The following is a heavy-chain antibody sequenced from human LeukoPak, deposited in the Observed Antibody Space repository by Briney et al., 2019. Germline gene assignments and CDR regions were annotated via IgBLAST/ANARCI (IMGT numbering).Heavy chain of an antibody. CDR2: IYYSGST. J-gene: IGHJ5*02. CDR1: GGSISSSSYY. D-gene: IGHD3-22*01. Sequence: SETLSLTCTVSGGSISSSSYYWGWIRQPPGKGLEWIGSIYYSGSTNYNPSLKSRVTISVDTSTNQFSLKLSSVTAADTAVYYCARGADSSGYYYAFWFDPWGQGTLVTVSS. CDR3: ARGADSSGYYYAFWFDP. V-gene: IGHV4-39*07.